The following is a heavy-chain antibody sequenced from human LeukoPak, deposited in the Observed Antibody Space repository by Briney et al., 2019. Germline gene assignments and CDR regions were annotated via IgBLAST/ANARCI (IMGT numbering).Heavy chain of an antibody. CDR2: IYNSGRT. CDR1: GGSISSGGYY. Sequence: PSQTLSLTCTVSGGSISSGGYYWNWIRQHPGKGLEWIGYIYNSGRTHTKPSLKSRVTISVDTSKNQLSLKLRNVTDADTAVYYCARGAKMATRGFDYWGQGTLVTVSS. CDR3: ARGAKMATRGFDY. J-gene: IGHJ4*02. V-gene: IGHV4-31*03. D-gene: IGHD5-12*01.